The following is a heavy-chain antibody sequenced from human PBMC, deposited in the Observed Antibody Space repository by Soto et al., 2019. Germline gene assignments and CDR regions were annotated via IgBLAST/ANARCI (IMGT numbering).Heavy chain of an antibody. CDR1: GGSISSSGYY. D-gene: IGHD1-26*01. J-gene: IGHJ4*02. Sequence: SETLSLTCNVSGGSISSSGYYWGWIRQPPGKGLEWIGTIYYSGSTYYNPSLKSRVTISVDTSKNQFSLKLSSVTAADTAVYYCARDPAILRFDYWGQGTLVTVSS. CDR2: IYYSGST. CDR3: ARDPAILRFDY. V-gene: IGHV4-39*07.